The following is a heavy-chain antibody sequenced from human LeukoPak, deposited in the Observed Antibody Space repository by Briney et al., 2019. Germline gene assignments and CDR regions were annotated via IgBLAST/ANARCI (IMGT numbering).Heavy chain of an antibody. D-gene: IGHD6-13*01. J-gene: IGHJ4*02. CDR2: ISGGGGSI. Sequence: GGSLRLSCAASGFTFSDYAMTWVRQAPGKGLEWVSAISGGGGSIYSADSVKGRFTISRDNSKNTLYLQMSSLRAEDTAIYYCARKWSSSWSSFDYWGQGTLVTVSS. CDR3: ARKWSSSWSSFDY. V-gene: IGHV3-23*01. CDR1: GFTFSDYA.